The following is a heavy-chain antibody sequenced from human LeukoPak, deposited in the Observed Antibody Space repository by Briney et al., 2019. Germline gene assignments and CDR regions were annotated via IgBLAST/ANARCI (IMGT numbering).Heavy chain of an antibody. D-gene: IGHD6-13*01. CDR3: ARDPDPYSSSWFGWFDP. V-gene: IGHV1-18*01. Sequence: GASVKVSCKASGYTFTSYGISWVRQAPGQGLEWMGWISAYNGNTNYAQKLQGRVTMTTDTSTSTAYMELRSLRSDDTAVYYCARDPDPYSSSWFGWFDPWGQGTLVTVSS. CDR1: GYTFTSYG. J-gene: IGHJ5*02. CDR2: ISAYNGNT.